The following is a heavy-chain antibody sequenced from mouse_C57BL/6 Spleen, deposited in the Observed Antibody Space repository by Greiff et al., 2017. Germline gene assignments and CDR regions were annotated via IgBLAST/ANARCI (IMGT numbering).Heavy chain of an antibody. CDR1: GFSLTSYG. CDR3: ARNGGRLWAMDY. J-gene: IGHJ4*01. CDR2: IWSGGST. D-gene: IGHD1-1*02. Sequence: QVQLKESGPGLVQPSQSLSISCTASGFSLTSYGVHWVRQSPGKGLEWLGVIWSGGSTDYNAAFISRLSTSKDNSKSQVFVKMNSLQADDTAIYCCARNGGRLWAMDYWGQGTSVTVSS. V-gene: IGHV2-2*01.